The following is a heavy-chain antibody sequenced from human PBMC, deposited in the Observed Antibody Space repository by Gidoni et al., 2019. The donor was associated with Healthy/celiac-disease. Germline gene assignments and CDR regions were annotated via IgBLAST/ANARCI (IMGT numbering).Heavy chain of an antibody. CDR1: WFSLSNARMG. D-gene: IGHD3-10*01. CDR3: ARNYGSGSYNWFDP. CDR2: IFSNDEK. J-gene: IGHJ5*02. Sequence: QVTLKESGPVLVKPTETLTLPCTVSWFSLSNARMGVSWIRQPPGKALEWLAHIFSNDEKSYSTSLKSRLTISKDTSKSQVVLTMTNMDPVDTATYYCARNYGSGSYNWFDPWGQGTLVTVSS. V-gene: IGHV2-26*01.